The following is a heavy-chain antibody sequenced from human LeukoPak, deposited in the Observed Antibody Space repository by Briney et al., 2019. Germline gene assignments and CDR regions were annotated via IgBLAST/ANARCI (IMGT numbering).Heavy chain of an antibody. CDR2: INPTSGGT. CDR3: AIEEQQLDLFDY. Sequence: VASVKVSCKASGYTFTGYYVHWVRQAPGQGLEWMGWINPTSGGTKYAQKFQGRVTMTRDTSISTAYMELSSLRSDDTAIYYCAIEEQQLDLFDYWGQGTLVTVSS. D-gene: IGHD6-13*01. V-gene: IGHV1-2*02. CDR1: GYTFTGYY. J-gene: IGHJ4*02.